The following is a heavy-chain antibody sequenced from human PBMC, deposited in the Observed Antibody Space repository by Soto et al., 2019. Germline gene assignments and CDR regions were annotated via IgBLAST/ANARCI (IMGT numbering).Heavy chain of an antibody. CDR1: GGSFSGYY. J-gene: IGHJ4*02. V-gene: IGHV4-34*02. D-gene: IGHD3-10*01. CDR2: IERGGST. CDR3: ARGYGSGSYWAY. Sequence: QVQLQQWGAGLLKPSETLSLTCAVYGGSFSGYYWSWVRQPPGKGLEWSGEIERGGSTNYNPSLKSRVAISVDTSKNQFSLKVNSVTAADTAVYYCARGYGSGSYWAYWGQGTLVTVSS.